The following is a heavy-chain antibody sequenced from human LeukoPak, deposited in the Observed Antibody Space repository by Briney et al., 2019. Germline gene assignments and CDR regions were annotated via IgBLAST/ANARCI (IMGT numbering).Heavy chain of an antibody. J-gene: IGHJ4*02. D-gene: IGHD6-13*01. CDR2: ISWNSGSI. CDR3: AKGIFGIAAAGTDY. V-gene: IGHV3-9*01. CDR1: GFTFDDYA. Sequence: GRSLRLSCAASGFTFDDYAMHWVRQAPGKGLEWVSGISWNSGSIGYADSVKGRFTISRDNAKNSLYLQMNSLRAEDTALYYCAKGIFGIAAAGTDYWGQGTLVTVSS.